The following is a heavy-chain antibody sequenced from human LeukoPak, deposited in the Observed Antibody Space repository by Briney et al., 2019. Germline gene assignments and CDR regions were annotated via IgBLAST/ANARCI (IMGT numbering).Heavy chain of an antibody. Sequence: SETLSLTCTVSGGSISSGDYYWSWIRQPPGKGLEWIGYIYYSGSTYYNPSLKSRVTISVDTSKNQFSLKLSSVTAADTAVYYCARDIPRYCSSTSCSVEGGGHNWFDPWGQGTLVTVSS. CDR2: IYYSGST. V-gene: IGHV4-30-4*02. CDR3: ARDIPRYCSSTSCSVEGGGHNWFDP. D-gene: IGHD2-2*01. CDR1: GGSISSGDYY. J-gene: IGHJ5*02.